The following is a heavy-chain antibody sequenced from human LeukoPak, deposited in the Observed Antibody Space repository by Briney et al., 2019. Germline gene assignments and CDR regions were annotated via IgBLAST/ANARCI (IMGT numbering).Heavy chain of an antibody. Sequence: SETLSLTCTVSGGSISSYYWSWIRQPAGKGLEWIGRIYTSGSTNYNPSLKSRVTMSVDTSKNQFSLKLSSVTAADTAVYYCASLRERSYYARGFDYWGQGTLVTVSS. J-gene: IGHJ4*02. CDR1: GGSISSYY. CDR2: IYTSGST. V-gene: IGHV4-4*07. D-gene: IGHD1-26*01. CDR3: ASLRERSYYARGFDY.